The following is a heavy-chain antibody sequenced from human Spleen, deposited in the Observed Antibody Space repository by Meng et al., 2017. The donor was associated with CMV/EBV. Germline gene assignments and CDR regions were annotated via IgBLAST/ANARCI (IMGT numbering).Heavy chain of an antibody. J-gene: IGHJ6*02. D-gene: IGHD3-3*01. V-gene: IGHV1-2*02. CDR1: GYTFTSYY. CDR3: AKDLRFLEWLLSNYYYYGMDV. Sequence: ASVKVSCKASGYTFTSYYIHWVRQAPGQGLEWMGWINPNSGSTNYAQKFQGRVTMTRDTSISTAYMELSRLRSDDTAVYYCAKDLRFLEWLLSNYYYYGMDVWGQGTTVTVSS. CDR2: INPNSGST.